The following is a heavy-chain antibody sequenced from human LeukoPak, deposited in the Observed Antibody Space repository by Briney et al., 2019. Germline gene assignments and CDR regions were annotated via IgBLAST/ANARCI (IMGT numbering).Heavy chain of an antibody. V-gene: IGHV1-2*02. CDR2: INPNSGGT. CDR3: ASSSTGAGAAYYYYYMDV. J-gene: IGHJ6*03. CDR1: GYTFTGYY. Sequence: ASVKVSCKASGYTFTGYYMHWVRQAPGQGLEWMGWINPNSGGTNYAQKFQRRVTMTRDTSISTAYMELSRLRSDDTAVYYCASSSTGAGAAYYYYYMDVWGKGTTVTVSS. D-gene: IGHD6-13*01.